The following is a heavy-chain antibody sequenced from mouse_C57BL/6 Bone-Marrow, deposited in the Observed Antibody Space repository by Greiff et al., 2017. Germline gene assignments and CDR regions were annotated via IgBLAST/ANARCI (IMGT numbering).Heavy chain of an antibody. Sequence: EVMLVESGGGLVKPGGSLKLSCAASGFTFSSYAMSWVRQTPEKRLEWVATISDGGSYTYYPDNVKGRFTISRDNAKNNLYLQMSHLKSEDTAMXYCAREITTVVAPYYFDDWGQGTTLTVSS. D-gene: IGHD1-1*01. J-gene: IGHJ2*01. CDR1: GFTFSSYA. V-gene: IGHV5-4*01. CDR2: ISDGGSYT. CDR3: AREITTVVAPYYFDD.